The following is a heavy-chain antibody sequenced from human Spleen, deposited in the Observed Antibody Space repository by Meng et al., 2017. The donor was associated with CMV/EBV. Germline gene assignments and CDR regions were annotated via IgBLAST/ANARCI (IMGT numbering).Heavy chain of an antibody. CDR1: GGSISSSSYY. Sequence: SETLSLTCTVSGGSISSSSYYWGWIRQPPGKGLAWIGSIYYSGSTYYNPSLKSRVTISEDTSKNQFSLNLTSLTAADTAVYYCARVWEVVVVFTTLAYDIWGQGTMVTVSS. D-gene: IGHD2-15*01. V-gene: IGHV4-39*07. J-gene: IGHJ3*02. CDR3: ARVWEVVVVFTTLAYDI. CDR2: IYYSGST.